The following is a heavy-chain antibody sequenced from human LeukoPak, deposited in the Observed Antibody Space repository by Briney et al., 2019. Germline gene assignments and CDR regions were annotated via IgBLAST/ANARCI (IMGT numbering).Heavy chain of an antibody. CDR3: ARDPEPQSVGIVATIFH. CDR1: GFTFSSYS. D-gene: IGHD5-12*01. CDR2: ISSSSSTI. Sequence: QPGGSLRLSCAASGFTFSSYSMNWVRQAPGKGLEWVSYISSSSSTIYYADSVKGRFTISRDNAKNSLYLQMNSLRAEDTAVYYCARDPEPQSVGIVATIFHWGQGTLVTVSS. J-gene: IGHJ4*02. V-gene: IGHV3-48*04.